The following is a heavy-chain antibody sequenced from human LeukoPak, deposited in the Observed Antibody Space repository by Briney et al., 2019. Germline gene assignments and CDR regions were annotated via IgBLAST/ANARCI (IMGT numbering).Heavy chain of an antibody. CDR1: GFTFSSYG. J-gene: IGHJ4*02. V-gene: IGHV3-23*01. Sequence: GGSLRLSCAASGFTFSSYGMSWVRQAPGKGLEWLSAISGSGGSTYYADSVKGRFTISRDNSKNTLYLQMNSLRAEDTAVYYCAKDSSSGSSEYYFDYWGQGTLVTVSS. D-gene: IGHD3-10*01. CDR2: ISGSGGST. CDR3: AKDSSSGSSEYYFDY.